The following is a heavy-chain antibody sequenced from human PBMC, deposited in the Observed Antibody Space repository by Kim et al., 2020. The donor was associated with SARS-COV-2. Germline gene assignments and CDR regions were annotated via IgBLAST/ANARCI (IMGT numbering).Heavy chain of an antibody. CDR1: GGSFSGYY. CDR2: INHSGST. J-gene: IGHJ6*03. Sequence: SETLSLTCTVYGGSFSGYYWSWIRQPPGKGLEWIGEINHSGSTNYNPSLKSRVTISVDTSKNQFSLKLSSVTAADTAVYYCARGRPAAGVGPRGWGVWG. V-gene: IGHV4-34*01. CDR3: ARGRPAAGVGPRGWGV. D-gene: IGHD6-25*01.